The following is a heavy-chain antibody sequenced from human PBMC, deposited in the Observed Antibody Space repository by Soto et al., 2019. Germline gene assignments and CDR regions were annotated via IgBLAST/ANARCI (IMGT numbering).Heavy chain of an antibody. J-gene: IGHJ4*02. D-gene: IGHD3-10*01. CDR2: VNPILRMS. V-gene: IGHV1-69*02. CDR3: ASSYGSGYRAFDF. Sequence: QVQLVQSGAEVKRPGSSVKVSCKASGDTFTFYSINWVRQAPGLGLEWMGRVNPILRMSNYAQRFQGRVTMTADKSTSTAYMELSSLRSDDTAIYYCASSYGSGYRAFDFCGQGALFTVSS. CDR1: GDTFTFYS.